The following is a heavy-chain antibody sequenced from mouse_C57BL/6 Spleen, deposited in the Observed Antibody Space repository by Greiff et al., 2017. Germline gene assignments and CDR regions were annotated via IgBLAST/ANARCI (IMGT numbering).Heavy chain of an antibody. CDR1: GYSITSGYY. CDR2: ISYDGSN. D-gene: IGHD2-1*01. CDR3: AYGNYWYFDV. Sequence: ESGPGLVKPSQSLSLTCSVTGYSITSGYYWNWIRQFPGNKLEWMGYISYDGSNNYNPSLKNRISITRDTSKKQFFLKLNSVTTEDTATYYCAYGNYWYFDVWGTGTTVTVSS. J-gene: IGHJ1*03. V-gene: IGHV3-6*01.